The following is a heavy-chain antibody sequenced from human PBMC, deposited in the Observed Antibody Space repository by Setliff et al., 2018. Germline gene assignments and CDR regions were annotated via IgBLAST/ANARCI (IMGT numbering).Heavy chain of an antibody. CDR1: GGSISSSYYY. CDR2: IYYSGST. V-gene: IGHV4-39*01. CDR3: ARQEDDSSGYYSTD. Sequence: SETLSLTCAVSGGSISSSYYYWGWIRQPPGKGLEWIGSIYYSGSTYYNPSLKSRVTISVDTSKNQFSLKLSSVTVADTAVYYCARQEDDSSGYYSTDWGQGTLVTAPQ. D-gene: IGHD3-22*01. J-gene: IGHJ4*02.